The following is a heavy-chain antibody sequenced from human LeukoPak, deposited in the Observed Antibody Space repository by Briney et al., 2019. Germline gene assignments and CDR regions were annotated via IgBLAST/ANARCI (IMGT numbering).Heavy chain of an antibody. Sequence: AGRSLRLSCSAAGFNVSYYGMSWVRQTPGKGMEWVSTLCRRGDGPYHADSVKGRFTISRDSSKTTLYLQMNSLRAEDTAVYYCAKDLSSSSWYVGYYYYYSMDVWGQGTTATVSS. V-gene: IGHV3-23*01. CDR2: LCRRGDGP. D-gene: IGHD6-13*01. CDR3: AKDLSSSSWYVGYYYYYSMDV. CDR1: GFNVSYYG. J-gene: IGHJ6*02.